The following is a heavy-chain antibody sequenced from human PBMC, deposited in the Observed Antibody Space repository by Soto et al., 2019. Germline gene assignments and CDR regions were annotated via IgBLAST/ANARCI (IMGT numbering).Heavy chain of an antibody. CDR2: ISYDGSNK. CDR3: AKYSSGWYSKNLDY. J-gene: IGHJ4*02. Sequence: QVQLVESGGGVVQPGRSLRLSCAASGFTFSSYGMHWVRQAPGKGLEWVAVISYDGSNKYYADSVKGRFTISRDNSKNTLYLQMNSLRAEDTAVYYCAKYSSGWYSKNLDYWGQGTLVTVSS. V-gene: IGHV3-30*18. CDR1: GFTFSSYG. D-gene: IGHD6-19*01.